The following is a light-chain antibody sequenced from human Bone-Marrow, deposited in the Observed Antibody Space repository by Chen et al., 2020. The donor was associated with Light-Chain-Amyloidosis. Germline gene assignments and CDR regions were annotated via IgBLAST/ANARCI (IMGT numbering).Light chain of an antibody. Sequence: EIVLTQSPATLSLSPGERATLSCRASQSISSLFVWYQPKPGQAPRLLIYDASTRAPGIPPRFSGGGSGTDFTLTISSLEPEDFAVYYCQQRGNWPPTFGPGTKVEI. J-gene: IGKJ3*01. CDR3: QQRGNWPPT. CDR1: QSISSL. CDR2: DAS. V-gene: IGKV3-11*01.